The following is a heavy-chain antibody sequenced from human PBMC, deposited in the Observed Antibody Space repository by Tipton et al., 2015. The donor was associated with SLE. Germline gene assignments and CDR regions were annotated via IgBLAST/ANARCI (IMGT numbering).Heavy chain of an antibody. Sequence: SLRLSCAASGFTFSNYGVHWVRQAPGKGLEWVAVIWYDGSNRYYGGSVKGRFSISRDNSKNTVYLQMNSLRAEDTAVYYCARDEIGYCAGDCYFDFWGQGTLVTVSS. D-gene: IGHD2-21*01. V-gene: IGHV3-33*01. J-gene: IGHJ4*02. CDR1: GFTFSNYG. CDR3: ARDEIGYCAGDCYFDF. CDR2: IWYDGSNR.